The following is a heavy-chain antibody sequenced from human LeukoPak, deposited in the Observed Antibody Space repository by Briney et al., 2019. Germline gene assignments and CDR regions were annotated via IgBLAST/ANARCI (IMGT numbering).Heavy chain of an antibody. CDR3: ARHRAAGTPTE. Sequence: PSETLSLTCTVSGASLTDYYWSWIRQPPGKGLEWIGEINHSGSTNYNPSLKSRVTISVDTSKNQFSLKLSSVTAADTAVYYCARHRAAGTPTEWGQGTLVTVSS. CDR2: INHSGST. D-gene: IGHD6-13*01. CDR1: GASLTDYY. J-gene: IGHJ4*02. V-gene: IGHV4-34*01.